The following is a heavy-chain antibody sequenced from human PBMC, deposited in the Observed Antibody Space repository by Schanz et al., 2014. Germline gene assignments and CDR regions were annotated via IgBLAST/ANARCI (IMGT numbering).Heavy chain of an antibody. CDR1: GYTFTSYG. J-gene: IGHJ3*02. Sequence: QVQLVQSGAEVKKPGASVKVSCKASGYTFTSYGINWVRQAPGQGLEWMGWISAYNGNTNYAQKLQGRVTMTTDTSTSTAYMELRSLRSDDTAVYYCARGIITMVRGGDVGAFDIWGQGTMVTVSS. V-gene: IGHV1-18*01. D-gene: IGHD3-10*01. CDR3: ARGIITMVRGGDVGAFDI. CDR2: ISAYNGNT.